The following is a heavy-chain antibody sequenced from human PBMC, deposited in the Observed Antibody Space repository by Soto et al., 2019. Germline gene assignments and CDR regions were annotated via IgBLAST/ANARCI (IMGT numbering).Heavy chain of an antibody. J-gene: IGHJ4*02. CDR2: INGDGNST. V-gene: IGHV3-74*03. D-gene: IGHD3-16*01. CDR1: GFTFSTFW. CDR3: ARDSDTYDYSKADN. Sequence: EVQLVESGGGLVQPGGSLRLYCVASGFTFSTFWMHWVRQVPGKGLVWVSRINGDGNSTTYADSVKGRFTISRDNAKNTLYLQMNSLRGEDTATYYCARDSDTYDYSKADNWGQGTLVSVSS.